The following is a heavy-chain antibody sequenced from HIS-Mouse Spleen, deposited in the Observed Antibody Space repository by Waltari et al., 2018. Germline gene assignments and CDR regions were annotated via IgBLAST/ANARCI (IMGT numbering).Heavy chain of an antibody. J-gene: IGHJ2*01. Sequence: QLQLQESGPGLGKPSEPLSPTWTVSAGSISSRCFYLGGSRQPPGKGLEWIGIIYYSGSTYYNPSLKSRVTISVDTSKNQFSLKLSSVTAADTAVYYCAREIPYSSSWYDWYFDLWGRGTLVTVSS. CDR1: AGSISSRCFY. V-gene: IGHV4-39*07. D-gene: IGHD6-13*01. CDR3: AREIPYSSSWYDWYFDL. CDR2: IYYSGST.